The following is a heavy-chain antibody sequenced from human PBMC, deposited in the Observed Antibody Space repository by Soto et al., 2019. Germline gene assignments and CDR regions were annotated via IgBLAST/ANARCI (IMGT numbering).Heavy chain of an antibody. CDR3: ARDRDSSYFPPPYYFDS. Sequence: QVQLVESGGGVVQPGRSLRLSCAASGFTFSNYGIHWVRQAPGKGLEWVAVISYDGSKTNYADSVRGRFTISRDNSKSTLFLQMDSLRPEDTAVYSCARDRDSSYFPPPYYFDSWGQGTLVTVSS. V-gene: IGHV3-30*03. CDR2: ISYDGSKT. CDR1: GFTFSNYG. D-gene: IGHD4-4*01. J-gene: IGHJ4*02.